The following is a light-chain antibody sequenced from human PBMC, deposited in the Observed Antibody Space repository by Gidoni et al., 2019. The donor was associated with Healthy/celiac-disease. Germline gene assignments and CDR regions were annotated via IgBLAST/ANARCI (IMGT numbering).Light chain of an antibody. CDR1: QSISSY. Sequence: DIQMTQSPSSLSASVGDRVTITCRASQSISSYLNWYQQKPAKAPKLLIYAASSLQSGVPSRCGGSGSGTDFTLTISSLQPEDFATYYCQQSYSTPYTFXXXTKLEIK. J-gene: IGKJ2*01. CDR3: QQSYSTPYT. CDR2: AAS. V-gene: IGKV1-39*01.